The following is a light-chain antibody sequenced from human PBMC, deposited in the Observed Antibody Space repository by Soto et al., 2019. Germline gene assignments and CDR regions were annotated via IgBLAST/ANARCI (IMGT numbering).Light chain of an antibody. J-gene: IGKJ2*01. CDR3: HQYADSPQT. CDR2: AAS. CDR1: QSVSSSF. Sequence: EVVLTQSPGTLSLSPGERATLSCRASQSVSSSFLAWYQQKPGQAPRLLIHAASTRATGIPARFRGSGSGTDFTLTISSLEPEDSAVYFCHQYADSPQTFGQGTKVDIK. V-gene: IGKV3-20*01.